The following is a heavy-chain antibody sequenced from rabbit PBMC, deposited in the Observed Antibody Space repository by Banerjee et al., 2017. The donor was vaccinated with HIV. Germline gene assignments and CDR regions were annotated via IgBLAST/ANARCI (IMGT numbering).Heavy chain of an antibody. D-gene: IGHD3-1*01. J-gene: IGHJ6*01. CDR1: GFSFSSSYY. Sequence: QSLEESGGDLVKPGASLTLTCTASGFSFSSSYYMWWVRQAPGKGLEWIACIYGGSSGSSYYASWAKGRFTISKTSSTTVTLQMTSLTAADTATYFCARRPGSIDTFDLWGQGTLVTVS. CDR2: IYGGSSGSS. CDR3: ARRPGSIDTFDL. V-gene: IGHV1S40*01.